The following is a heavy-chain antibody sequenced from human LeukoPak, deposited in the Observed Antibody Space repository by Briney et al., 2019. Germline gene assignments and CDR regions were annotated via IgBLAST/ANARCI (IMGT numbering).Heavy chain of an antibody. Sequence: LRLSCAASGFTFSDYYMSWIRQHPGKGLEWIGYIYYSGSTYYNPSLKSRVTISVDTSKNQFSLKLSSVTAADTAVYYCARGSSRWAFGYWGQGTLVTVSS. CDR3: ARGSSRWAFGY. CDR1: GFTFSDYY. D-gene: IGHD6-6*01. V-gene: IGHV4-31*02. J-gene: IGHJ4*02. CDR2: IYYSGST.